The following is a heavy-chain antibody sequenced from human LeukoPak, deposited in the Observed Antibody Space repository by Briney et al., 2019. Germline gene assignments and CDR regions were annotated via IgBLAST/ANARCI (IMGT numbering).Heavy chain of an antibody. J-gene: IGHJ4*02. V-gene: IGHV4-4*07. CDR1: GASISGYW. D-gene: IGHD2-15*01. CDR2: MYTDGDT. CDR3: ARAPAGCGGTCSFDS. Sequence: SETLSLTCDVSGASISGYWWGWIRQPAGKGLEWIGRMYTDGDTNYNPALKSRVTVSVDTSKNLFSLKLISVTAADTAVYYCARAPAGCGGTCSFDSWGQGTLVTVSS.